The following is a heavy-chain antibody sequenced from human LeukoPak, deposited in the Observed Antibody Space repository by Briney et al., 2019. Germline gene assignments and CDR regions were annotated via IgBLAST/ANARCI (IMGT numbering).Heavy chain of an antibody. CDR1: GFTVSSNY. Sequence: PGGSLGLSCAASGFTVSSNYMNWVRQAPGKGLEWVSVIYSGGSTYYADSVKGRFTISRDNSKNTLYLQMNSLRAEDTAVYYCARDRDANWFDPWGQGTLVTVSS. CDR2: IYSGGST. D-gene: IGHD3-10*01. V-gene: IGHV3-53*01. J-gene: IGHJ5*02. CDR3: ARDRDANWFDP.